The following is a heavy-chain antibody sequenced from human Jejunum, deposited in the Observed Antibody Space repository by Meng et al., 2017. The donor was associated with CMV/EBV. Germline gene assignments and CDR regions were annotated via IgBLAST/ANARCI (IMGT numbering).Heavy chain of an antibody. CDR2: IYPDDSDS. CDR1: GSTFTDSW. D-gene: IGHD3-10*01. V-gene: IGHV5-51*01. CDR3: VRRAGSLYYFDF. J-gene: IGHJ4*02. Sequence: GSGSTFTDSWIGWVRQMPGKGLEWMGIIYPDDSDSRYNPSFQGQVTISADKSITTAYLQWSSLKASDTGMYYCVRRAGSLYYFDFWGPGTLVTVSS.